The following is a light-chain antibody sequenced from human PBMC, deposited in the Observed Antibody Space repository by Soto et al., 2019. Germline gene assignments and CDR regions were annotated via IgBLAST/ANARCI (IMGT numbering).Light chain of an antibody. CDR2: EVS. CDR1: SSDVGSYNY. V-gene: IGLV2-14*01. Sequence: QSALTQPASVSGSPGQSITISCTGTSSDVGSYNYVSWYQQHPGKAPKLMIYEVSNRPSGVSNRFSVSKSGNTASLTISGLQADEEANYYCSSYTSISTRVFGGGTQLPVL. J-gene: IGLJ3*02. CDR3: SSYTSISTRV.